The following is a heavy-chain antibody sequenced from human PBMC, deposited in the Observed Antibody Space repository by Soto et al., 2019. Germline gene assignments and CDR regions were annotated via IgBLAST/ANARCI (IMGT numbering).Heavy chain of an antibody. Sequence: SETLSLTCTVSGGSINNYYWSWIRQPPGKGLEWIGDMSHTGKTNYNPSLESRVTMAMDLSGNQFSLKLRSVTAADSALYFCARETWNTHGRHYRLEPWGLGTLVTVPS. CDR3: ARETWNTHGRHYRLEP. D-gene: IGHD1-1*01. V-gene: IGHV4-59*01. J-gene: IGHJ5*02. CDR1: GGSINNYY. CDR2: MSHTGKT.